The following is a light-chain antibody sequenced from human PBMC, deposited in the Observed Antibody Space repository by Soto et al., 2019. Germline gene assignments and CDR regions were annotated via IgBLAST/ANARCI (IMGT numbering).Light chain of an antibody. CDR1: QYINTR. J-gene: IGKJ1*01. Sequence: EKVMTQAPLTPTSSLCDSVTLSCRASQYINTRLAWYQHRPGQAPRLLIYPTSLMAAGIPARFSGSGSGTDFTLTISDLQPEDFALYYCHQRQSWPRTFGQGTKVDIK. V-gene: IGKV3D-15*03. CDR2: PTS. CDR3: HQRQSWPRT.